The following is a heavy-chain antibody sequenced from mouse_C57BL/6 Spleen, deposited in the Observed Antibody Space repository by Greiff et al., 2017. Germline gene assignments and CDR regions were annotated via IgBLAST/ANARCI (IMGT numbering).Heavy chain of an antibody. V-gene: IGHV1-53*01. CDR3: ARGPAYYYGSSYDAMDY. Sequence: QVQLQQPGTELVKPGASVKLSCKASGYTFTSYWMHWVKQRPGQGLEWIGNINPSNGGTNYNEKFKSKATLTVDKSSSTAYMQLSSLTSEDSAVYYCARGPAYYYGSSYDAMDYWGQGTSVTVSS. CDR2: INPSNGGT. CDR1: GYTFTSYW. D-gene: IGHD1-1*01. J-gene: IGHJ4*01.